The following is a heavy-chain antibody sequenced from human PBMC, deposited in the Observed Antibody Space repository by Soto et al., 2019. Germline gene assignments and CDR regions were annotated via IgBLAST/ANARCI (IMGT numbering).Heavy chain of an antibody. Sequence: QVQLVQSGAEVKKPGASVKVSCKASGYTFTSYYMHWVRQAPGQGLEWMGIINPSGGSTSYAQKFQCRVTMTRDTSTSTVYMELNSLRSEDTAVYYCARGDIIPIFGVVITYYGMDVWGQGTTVTVSS. V-gene: IGHV1-46*01. CDR1: GYTFTSYY. D-gene: IGHD3-3*01. CDR2: INPSGGST. J-gene: IGHJ6*02. CDR3: ARGDIIPIFGVVITYYGMDV.